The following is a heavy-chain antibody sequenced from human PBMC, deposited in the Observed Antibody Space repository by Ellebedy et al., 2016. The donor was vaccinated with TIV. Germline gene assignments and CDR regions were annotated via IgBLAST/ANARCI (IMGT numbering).Heavy chain of an antibody. Sequence: AASVKVSCKASGYSFSSYYMHWVRQAPGQRLEWMGWINAGNGNTKYSQKFQGRVTITRDTSASTAYMELSSLRSEDTAVYYCIIAVAGTPLDWPSTLTNWGQGTLVTVSS. V-gene: IGHV1-3*01. CDR2: INAGNGNT. D-gene: IGHD6-19*01. J-gene: IGHJ4*02. CDR1: GYSFSSYY. CDR3: IIAVAGTPLDWPSTLTN.